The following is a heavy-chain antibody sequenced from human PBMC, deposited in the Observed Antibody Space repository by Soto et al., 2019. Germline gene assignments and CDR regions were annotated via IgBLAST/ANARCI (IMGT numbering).Heavy chain of an antibody. J-gene: IGHJ4*02. CDR3: ARGSPRMGALPTY. V-gene: IGHV1-2*02. CDR1: GYTFTGYY. CDR2: INPKSGDT. D-gene: IGHD1-26*01. Sequence: GASVKVSCKASGYTFTGYYIHWARQAPGQGLEWMGWINPKSGDTNYAQKFQGRVSMTRDTSITTAYMEVSRLKSDDTAVYYCARGSPRMGALPTYWGQGTLVTVSS.